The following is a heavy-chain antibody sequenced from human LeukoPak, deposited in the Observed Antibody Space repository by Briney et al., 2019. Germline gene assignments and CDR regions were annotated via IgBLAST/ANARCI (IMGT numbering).Heavy chain of an antibody. CDR2: FDPEDGET. D-gene: IGHD6-13*01. CDR3: ARAAAAGPDYYYYYGMDV. J-gene: IGHJ6*02. V-gene: IGHV1-24*01. CDR1: GYTLTELS. Sequence: ASVKVSCKVSGYTLTELSMHWVRQAPGKGLEWMGGFDPEDGETIYAQKFQGRVTITADKSTSTAYMELSSLRSEDTAVYYCARAAAAGPDYYYYYGMDVWGQGTTVTVSS.